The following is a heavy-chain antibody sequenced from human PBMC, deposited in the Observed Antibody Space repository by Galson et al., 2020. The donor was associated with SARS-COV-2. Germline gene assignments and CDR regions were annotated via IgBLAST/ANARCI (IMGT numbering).Heavy chain of an antibody. D-gene: IGHD3-22*01. J-gene: IGHJ4*02. Sequence: GGSLRLSCAASGFTFNSYAMSWVRQAPGKGLEWVSAISGNGGSTYYADSVKGRFTISRDNSKNTLYLQMNSLRAEDTAVYYCAKDTTMIVVGITTLGYWGQGTRVTGSS. CDR3: AKDTTMIVVGITTLGY. V-gene: IGHV3-23*01. CDR1: GFTFNSYA. CDR2: ISGNGGST.